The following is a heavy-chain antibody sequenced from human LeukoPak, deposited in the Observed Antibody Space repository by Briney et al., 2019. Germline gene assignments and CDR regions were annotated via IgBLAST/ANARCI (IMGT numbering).Heavy chain of an antibody. V-gene: IGHV3-13*01. D-gene: IGHD1-26*01. Sequence: GGSLRLSCAASGFTFSSYDMHWVRQPTGKGLEWVSAIGVAANTFYSGSVKGRFTISRENAKSSLFLLMTSLRADDTAVYYCARQNTPHGNFDYWGQGILVTVSS. CDR3: ARQNTPHGNFDY. CDR1: GFTFSSYD. CDR2: IGVAANT. J-gene: IGHJ4*02.